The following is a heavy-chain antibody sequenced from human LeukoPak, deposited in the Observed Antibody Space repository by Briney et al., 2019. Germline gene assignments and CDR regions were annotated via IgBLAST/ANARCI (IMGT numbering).Heavy chain of an antibody. CDR2: ISSNGGST. CDR3: ARAGDSSGYYDY. V-gene: IGHV3-64*01. D-gene: IGHD3-22*01. J-gene: IGHJ4*02. Sequence: PGGSLRLSCAASGFTFSSYAMHWVRQAPGKGLEYVSAISSNGGSTYYANSVKGRFTISRGNSKNTLYLQMGSLRAEDMAVYYCARAGDSSGYYDYWGQGTLVTVSS. CDR1: GFTFSSYA.